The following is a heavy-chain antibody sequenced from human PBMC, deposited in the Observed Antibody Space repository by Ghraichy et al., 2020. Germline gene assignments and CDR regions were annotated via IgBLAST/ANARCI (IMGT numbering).Heavy chain of an antibody. CDR1: GFTFGNYA. V-gene: IGHV3-23*01. J-gene: IGHJ4*02. D-gene: IGHD4-17*01. Sequence: ETLSLTCAASGFTFGNYAMSWVRQAPGKGLEWVSAIRGSGDSTYYADSVKGRFTISRDSSKDTVYLQMSSLRAEDTAAYHCAKDYGDFRHYFDSWGQGTLVTVSS. CDR3: AKDYGDFRHYFDS. CDR2: IRGSGDST.